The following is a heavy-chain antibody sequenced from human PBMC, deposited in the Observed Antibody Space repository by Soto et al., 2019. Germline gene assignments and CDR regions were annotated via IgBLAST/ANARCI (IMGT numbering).Heavy chain of an antibody. V-gene: IGHV4-4*02. CDR3: ASGYGSRWES. CDR1: GGSISSITW. J-gene: IGHJ5*02. CDR2: IDQSGST. Sequence: QVQLQESGPGLVKPSGTLSLICGVSGGSISSITWWGWNRLPPAKGLEWIGDIDQSGSTNYNPSLRRRVSISVAKSKHQVSMNLSAVTAAHTAVYYCASGYGSRWESCGQGTRVTVSS. D-gene: IGHD5-18*01.